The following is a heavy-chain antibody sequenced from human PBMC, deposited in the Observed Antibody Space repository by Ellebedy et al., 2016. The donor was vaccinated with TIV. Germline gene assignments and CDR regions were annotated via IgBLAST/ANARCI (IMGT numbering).Heavy chain of an antibody. D-gene: IGHD6-19*01. Sequence: ASVKVSCKASGYTFTSYGISWVRQAPGQGLEWMGWISAYNGHTNYAQKLQGRVTMTTDTATSTAYMELSSLRSEDTAVYYCARDIVVAGRLFGYWGQGTLVTVSS. CDR1: GYTFTSYG. CDR3: ARDIVVAGRLFGY. CDR2: ISAYNGHT. J-gene: IGHJ4*02. V-gene: IGHV1-18*04.